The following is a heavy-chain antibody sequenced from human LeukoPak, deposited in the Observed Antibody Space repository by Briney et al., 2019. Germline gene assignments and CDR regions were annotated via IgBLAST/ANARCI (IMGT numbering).Heavy chain of an antibody. Sequence: SETLSLTCTVSSGGTRLDGYCWRWIRQPPGKGLEWIATVSYSGTTYYNPSLKSRVTMSIETSTNHFSLKLGLLTRGDPGVYYCAKSSFHVGRHFDYWGQGTLVTVSS. J-gene: IGHJ4*02. CDR2: VSYSGTT. CDR3: AKSSFHVGRHFDY. D-gene: IGHD1-26*01. V-gene: IGHV4-39*02. CDR1: SGGTRLDGYC.